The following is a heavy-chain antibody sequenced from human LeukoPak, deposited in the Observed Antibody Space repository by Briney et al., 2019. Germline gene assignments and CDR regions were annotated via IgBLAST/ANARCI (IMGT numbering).Heavy chain of an antibody. CDR1: DGSISSYY. CDR2: IYYSGST. CDR3: ARVSVGAIDY. Sequence: SETLSLTCTVSDGSISSYYWSWIRQPPGKGLEWIGYIYYSGSTNYNPSLKSRVTISVDTSKNQFSLKLSSVTAADTAVYYCARVSVGAIDYWGQGTLVTVSS. D-gene: IGHD1-26*01. V-gene: IGHV4-59*01. J-gene: IGHJ4*02.